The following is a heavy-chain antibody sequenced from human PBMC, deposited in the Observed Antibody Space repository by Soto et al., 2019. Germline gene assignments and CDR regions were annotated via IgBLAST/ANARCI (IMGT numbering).Heavy chain of an antibody. V-gene: IGHV3-53*05. D-gene: IGHD2-15*01. J-gene: IGHJ4*02. CDR1: GFTVSSNY. CDR3: ARDPCSGGSCYVYFDY. CDR2: IYSGGST. Sequence: GGSLRLSCAASGFTVSSNYMSWVRQAPGKGLEWVSVIYSGGSTYYAGSEKGRFTISRDNSKNTLYLQMNSLRAEDTAVYYCARDPCSGGSCYVYFDYWGQGTLVTVSS.